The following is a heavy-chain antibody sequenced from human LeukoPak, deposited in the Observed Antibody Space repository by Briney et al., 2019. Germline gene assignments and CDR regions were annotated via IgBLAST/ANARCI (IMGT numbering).Heavy chain of an antibody. CDR2: SNPNSGGT. V-gene: IGHV1-2*02. Sequence: SVKVCGRTSAYTCTGYCMQWVRHAPGLGIGCRGWSNPNSGGTNYAQKFQGRVTMTRDTSISTAYMELSRLRSDDTAVYYCARGGRYSSGWYGDYRGQGTLVTVSS. CDR1: AYTCTGYC. CDR3: ARGGRYSSGWYGDY. D-gene: IGHD6-19*01. J-gene: IGHJ4*02.